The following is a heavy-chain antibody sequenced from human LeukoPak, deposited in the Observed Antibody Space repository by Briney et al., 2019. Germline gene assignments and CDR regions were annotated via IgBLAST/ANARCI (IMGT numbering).Heavy chain of an antibody. CDR2: IYYSGST. CDR3: ARGRRYYDSSGYYDSDY. CDR1: GGSISSGGYY. V-gene: IGHV4-31*03. D-gene: IGHD3-22*01. Sequence: SETLSLTCTVSGGSISSGGYYWSWIRQHPGKGLEWIGYIYYSGSTYYNPSLKSRVTISVDTSKNQFSLKLSSVTAADTAVYYCARGRRYYDSSGYYDSDYWGQGTLVTVSS. J-gene: IGHJ4*02.